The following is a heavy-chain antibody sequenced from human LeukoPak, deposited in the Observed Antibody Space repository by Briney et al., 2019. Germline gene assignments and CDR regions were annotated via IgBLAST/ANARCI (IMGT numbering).Heavy chain of an antibody. V-gene: IGHV5-51*01. CDR1: GYSFTSYW. J-gene: IGHJ5*02. CDR2: IYPGDSDT. D-gene: IGHD6-19*01. CDR3: ARQIGSSGWYGEAWFDP. Sequence: PGESLKISCKGSGYSFTSYWIGWVRQMPGKGLEWMGIIYPGDSDTRYSPSFQGQVTISADKSISTAHLQWSSLKASDTAMYYCARQIGSSGWYGEAWFDPWGQGTLVTVSS.